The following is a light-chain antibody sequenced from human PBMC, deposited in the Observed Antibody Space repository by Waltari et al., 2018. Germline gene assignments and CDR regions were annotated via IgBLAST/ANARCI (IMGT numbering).Light chain of an antibody. CDR3: QVWDANTDPGV. CDR1: NIESKS. CDR2: YDS. Sequence: SYVLTQPPSVSVAPGATARLTCGGNNIESKSVHWYRQRPAQAPVLVISYDSDRPSGIPDRLSGSNSGNTATLTISRVEAGDEADYYCQVWDANTDPGVFGTGTEVTVL. V-gene: IGLV3-21*01. J-gene: IGLJ1*01.